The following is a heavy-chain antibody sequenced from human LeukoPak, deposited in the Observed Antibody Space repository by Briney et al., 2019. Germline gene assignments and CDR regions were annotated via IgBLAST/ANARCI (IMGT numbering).Heavy chain of an antibody. CDR2: IYTGGNT. CDR1: GDSITNGIFH. Sequence: SETLSLTCTVSGDSITNGIFHWSWIRQPAGKELEWIGRIYTGGNTAYNPSLNSRVTMSLDTSKNQFSLKLTSVTAADTAVYYCVRGGDYGSAYDYFRYWGQGTLVSVSS. CDR3: VRGGDYGSAYDYFRY. V-gene: IGHV4-61*02. J-gene: IGHJ4*02. D-gene: IGHD5-12*01.